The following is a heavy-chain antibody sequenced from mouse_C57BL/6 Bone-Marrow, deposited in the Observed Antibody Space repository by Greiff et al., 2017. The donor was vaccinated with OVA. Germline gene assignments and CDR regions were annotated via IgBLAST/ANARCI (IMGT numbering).Heavy chain of an antibody. V-gene: IGHV1-54*01. CDR1: GYAFTSYL. CDR3: ARRPAWFAY. Sequence: VQLQQSGAELVRPGTSVKVSCKASGYAFTSYLIEWVKQRPGQGLEWIGVINPGSGGTNYNEKFKGKATLTADKSSSTAYMQLSSLTSEDSAVYFCARRPAWFAYWGQGTLVTVSA. CDR2: INPGSGGT. J-gene: IGHJ3*01.